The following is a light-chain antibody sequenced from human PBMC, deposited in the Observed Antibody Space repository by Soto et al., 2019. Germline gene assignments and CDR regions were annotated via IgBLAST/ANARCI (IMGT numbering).Light chain of an antibody. Sequence: QSALTQPASVSGSPGQSITISCTGTSSDVGSYNLVSWYQQHPGKAPKLMIYEGSNRPSGVSNLFSGSKSGNTASLTISGLQAEDEADYYCCSYAGSSTYVVFGGGTKLTVL. CDR3: CSYAGSSTYVV. J-gene: IGLJ2*01. V-gene: IGLV2-23*01. CDR2: EGS. CDR1: SSDVGSYNL.